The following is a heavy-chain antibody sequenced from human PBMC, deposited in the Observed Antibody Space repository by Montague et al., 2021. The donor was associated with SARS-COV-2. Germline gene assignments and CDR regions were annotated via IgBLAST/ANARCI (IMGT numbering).Heavy chain of an antibody. CDR2: ISSSSSYI. CDR1: GFPFSSYS. Sequence: SRRLSCAASGFPFSSYSMNWVRQAPGKGLERVSSISSSSSYIYYADSVKGRFTISRDNAKNSLYLQMNSLRAEDTAVYYCARARYSSMDYFDYWGQGTLVTVSS. CDR3: ARARYSSMDYFDY. D-gene: IGHD6-19*01. V-gene: IGHV3-21*01. J-gene: IGHJ4*02.